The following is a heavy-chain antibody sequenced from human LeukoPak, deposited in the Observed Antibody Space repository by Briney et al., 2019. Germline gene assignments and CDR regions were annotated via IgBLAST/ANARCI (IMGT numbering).Heavy chain of an antibody. Sequence: GASVKVSCKASGYTFTRFGISWVRQAPGQGLEWMGWISTYNGNTNYAQKLQGRVTMTTDTSTSRVYMDLRSLRSDDTAVYYCARDRAGSAWYTTFDYWGQGTLVTVSS. CDR1: GYTFTRFG. V-gene: IGHV1-18*01. CDR2: ISTYNGNT. CDR3: ARDRAGSAWYTTFDY. D-gene: IGHD6-19*01. J-gene: IGHJ4*02.